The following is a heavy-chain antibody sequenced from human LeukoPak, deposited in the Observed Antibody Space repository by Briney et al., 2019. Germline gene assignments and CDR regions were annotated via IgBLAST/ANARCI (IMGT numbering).Heavy chain of an antibody. CDR1: GFTVSSNY. D-gene: IGHD3-22*01. V-gene: IGHV3-23*01. CDR2: ISGSGGST. Sequence: GGSLRLSCAASGFTVSSNYMSWVRQAPGKGLEWVSAISGSGGSTYYADSVKGRFTISRDNSKNTLYLQMNSLRAEDTAVYYCAKSRGRYYYDSSGYFNWGQGTLVTVSS. CDR3: AKSRGRYYYDSSGYFN. J-gene: IGHJ4*02.